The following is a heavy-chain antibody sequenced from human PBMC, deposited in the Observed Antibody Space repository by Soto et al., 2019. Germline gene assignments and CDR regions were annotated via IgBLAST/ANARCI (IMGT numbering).Heavy chain of an antibody. CDR3: ARHRRNYDILTGYSDDGNWFDP. V-gene: IGHV4-30-2*03. J-gene: IGHJ5*02. D-gene: IGHD3-9*01. Sequence: PSETLSLTCAVSGGSISSGGYSWNWIRQPPGKGLEWIGYIYHSGSTYYNPSLKSRVTISVDTSRNQFSLKLSSVTAADTAVYYCARHRRNYDILTGYSDDGNWFDPWGQGTLVTVSS. CDR1: GGSISSGGYS. CDR2: IYHSGST.